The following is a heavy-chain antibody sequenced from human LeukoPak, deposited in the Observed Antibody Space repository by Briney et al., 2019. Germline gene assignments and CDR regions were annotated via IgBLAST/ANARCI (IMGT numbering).Heavy chain of an antibody. V-gene: IGHV3-23*01. Sequence: PGGSLRLSCAASGFTFSGYWMHWVRQAPGKGLECVSVISGSGGSTHYADSVKGRFTISRDNSDNTLYLQIYSLRAEDTAVYYCAKGGFYFDSWGQGTLVTVSS. CDR3: AKGGFYFDS. J-gene: IGHJ4*02. CDR1: GFTFSGYW. CDR2: ISGSGGST.